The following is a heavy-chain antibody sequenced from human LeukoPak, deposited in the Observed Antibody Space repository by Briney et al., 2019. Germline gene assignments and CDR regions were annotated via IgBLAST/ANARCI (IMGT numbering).Heavy chain of an antibody. D-gene: IGHD2-15*01. CDR2: IYPSGGTTT. CDR1: GYTFTSYY. CDR3: ARDLGTCNGGSCYSAPDY. Sequence: ASVKVSCKASGYTFTSYYIHWVRQAPGQGLEWMGIIYPSGGTTTKYAQKFQGRVTMTRDTSTSTVYMELTSLRSDDTAVFYCARDLGTCNGGSCYSAPDYWGQGTLVTVFS. J-gene: IGHJ4*02. V-gene: IGHV1-46*01.